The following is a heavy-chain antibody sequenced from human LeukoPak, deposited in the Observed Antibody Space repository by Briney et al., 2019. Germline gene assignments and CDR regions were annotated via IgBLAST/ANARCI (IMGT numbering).Heavy chain of an antibody. Sequence: GGSLRLSCAASGFTFDDYGMSWVRQAPGKGLEWVSDINWNGGSTGYADSVKGRFTISRDNAKNSLYLQMNSLRAEDTALYYCARGGRYSSSWIDNWFDPWGQGTLVTVSS. J-gene: IGHJ5*02. CDR2: INWNGGST. V-gene: IGHV3-20*04. CDR1: GFTFDDYG. CDR3: ARGGRYSSSWIDNWFDP. D-gene: IGHD6-13*01.